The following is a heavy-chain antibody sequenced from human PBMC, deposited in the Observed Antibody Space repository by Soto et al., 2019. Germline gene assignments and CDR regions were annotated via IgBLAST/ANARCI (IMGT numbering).Heavy chain of an antibody. D-gene: IGHD6-13*01. J-gene: IGHJ4*02. Sequence: GGSLRLSCAASGFTFSSYAMHWVRQAPGKGLEWVAVISYDGSNKYYADSVKGRFTISRDNSKNTLYLQMNSLRAEDTAVYYCARDRWIAAAGTLDYWGQGTLVTVSS. CDR3: ARDRWIAAAGTLDY. CDR2: ISYDGSNK. V-gene: IGHV3-30-3*01. CDR1: GFTFSSYA.